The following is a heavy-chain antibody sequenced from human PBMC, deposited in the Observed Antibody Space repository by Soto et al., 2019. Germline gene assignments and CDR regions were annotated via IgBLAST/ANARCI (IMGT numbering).Heavy chain of an antibody. V-gene: IGHV5-51*01. J-gene: IGHJ4*01. CDR3: ARRDVSLSYYFDY. D-gene: IGHD3-10*02. Sequence: PGESLKISCKGSGYSFSTYRNGCVRLMPGKGLEWMGIIYPGDSDTKYSPSFQGQVTISADKSIGTAYLQWSSLKASDTAMYYCARRDVSLSYYFDYWGHGTLVTVSS. CDR2: IYPGDSDT. CDR1: GYSFSTYR.